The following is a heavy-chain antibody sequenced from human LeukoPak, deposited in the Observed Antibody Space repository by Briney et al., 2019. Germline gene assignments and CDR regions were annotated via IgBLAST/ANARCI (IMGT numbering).Heavy chain of an antibody. V-gene: IGHV4-61*01. J-gene: IGHJ4*02. CDR1: GGSISSSSYY. CDR3: AREIGRDGYNYVDY. CDR2: IYYSGST. Sequence: KPSETLSLTCTVSGGSISSSSYYWSWIRQPPGKGLEWIGYIYYSGSTNYNPSLKSRVTISVDTSKNQFSLKLSSVTAADTAVYYCAREIGRDGYNYVDYWGQGTLVTVSS. D-gene: IGHD5-24*01.